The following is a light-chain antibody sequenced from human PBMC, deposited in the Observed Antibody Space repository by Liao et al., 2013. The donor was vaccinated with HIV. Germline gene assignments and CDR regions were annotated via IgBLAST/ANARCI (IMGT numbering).Light chain of an antibody. CDR3: QAWDNNFVV. CDR1: NIGNKH. Sequence: SYELTQPLSVSVALGQTARITCGGNNIGNKHVHWYQQKPGQAPVVVIYRDSNRPSGIPERFSGSNSGNTATLTISGTQAMDEADYYCQAWDNNFVVFGGGTKLTVL. J-gene: IGLJ2*01. CDR2: RDS. V-gene: IGLV3-9*01.